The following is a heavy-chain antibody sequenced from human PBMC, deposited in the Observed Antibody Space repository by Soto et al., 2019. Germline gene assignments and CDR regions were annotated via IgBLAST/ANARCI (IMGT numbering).Heavy chain of an antibody. CDR2: IDPSGGGT. CDR1: GYTFTIYY. V-gene: IGHV1-46*01. Sequence: GASVKVCCKASGYTFTIYYMHWVRQAPGQGLEWMGIIDPSGGGTSYAQKFQGRLTMTRDTSTSTVYMELSSLRSEDTAVYYCARDRVDCSGGNCWRSVEDTWG. D-gene: IGHD2-15*01. J-gene: IGHJ5*01. CDR3: ARDRVDCSGGNCWRSVEDT.